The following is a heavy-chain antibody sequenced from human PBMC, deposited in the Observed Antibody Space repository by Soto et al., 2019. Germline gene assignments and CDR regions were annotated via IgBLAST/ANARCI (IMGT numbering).Heavy chain of an antibody. J-gene: IGHJ4*02. CDR1: GGSISSYY. Sequence: QVQLQESGPGLVKPSETLSLTCTVSGGSISSYYWSWIRQPPGKGLEWIGYIYYSGSTNYNPSLKSRVTISVDTSKNQFSLKLSSVTAADTAVYYCARDRGYSGTGGFDYWGQGTLVTVSS. CDR3: ARDRGYSGTGGFDY. D-gene: IGHD5-12*01. V-gene: IGHV4-59*01. CDR2: IYYSGST.